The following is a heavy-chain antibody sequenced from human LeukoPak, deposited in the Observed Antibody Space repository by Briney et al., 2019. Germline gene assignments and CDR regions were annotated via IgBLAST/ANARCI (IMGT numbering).Heavy chain of an antibody. CDR2: IYHSGST. V-gene: IGHV4-4*02. CDR3: ATAAPGGIAARPADY. Sequence: SGTLSLTCAVSGGSISSSNWWSWVRQPPGKGLEWIGGIYHSGSTNYNPSLKSRVTISVDKSKNQFSLKLSSVTAADTAVYYCATAAPGGIAARPADYWGQGTLVTVSS. D-gene: IGHD6-6*01. J-gene: IGHJ4*02. CDR1: GGSISSSNW.